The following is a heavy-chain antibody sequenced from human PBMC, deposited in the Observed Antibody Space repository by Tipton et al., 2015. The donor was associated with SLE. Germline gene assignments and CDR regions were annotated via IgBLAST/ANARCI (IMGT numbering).Heavy chain of an antibody. V-gene: IGHV4-59*08. CDR2: IYYSGST. J-gene: IGHJ4*02. CDR3: ARRSSGRYYFDY. CDR1: GGSISSHY. D-gene: IGHD3-10*01. Sequence: TLSLTCTVSGGSISSHYWSWIRQPPGKGLEWIGYIYYSGSTYYNPSLKSRVTISVDTSKNQFSLKLSSVTAADTAVYYCARRSSGRYYFDYWGQGTLVTVSS.